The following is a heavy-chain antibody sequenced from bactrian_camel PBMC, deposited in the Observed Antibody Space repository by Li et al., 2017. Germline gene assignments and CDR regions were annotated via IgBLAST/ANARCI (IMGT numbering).Heavy chain of an antibody. CDR1: DFSFANYA. D-gene: IGHD1*01. CDR2: IATGSGNT. J-gene: IGHJ6*01. V-gene: IGHV3S36*01. CDR3: TARYEFGLGACRGVGGLGF. Sequence: VQLVESGGGLVQPGGSLRLSCVASDFSFANYAMSWFRQAPGKEREGVARIATGSGNTYYADSVKGRFTISQDNAKNTVYLQMNSLTPGDTAMYYCTARYEFGLGACRGVGGLGFWGQGTQVTVS.